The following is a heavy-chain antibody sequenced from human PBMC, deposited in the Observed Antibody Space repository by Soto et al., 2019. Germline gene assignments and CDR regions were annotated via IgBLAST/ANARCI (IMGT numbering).Heavy chain of an antibody. CDR3: ARVCGGDCHNGMDV. V-gene: IGHV4-31*03. Sequence: TSEILSLTCTVSGGSISSGGYYWSWIRQHPGKGLEWIGYIYDSGSTYYNPSLKSRVTISVDTSKKQFSLKLSSVTAADTAVYYCARVCGGDCHNGMDVWGQGTTVTVSS. D-gene: IGHD2-21*02. CDR2: IYDSGST. CDR1: GGSISSGGYY. J-gene: IGHJ6*02.